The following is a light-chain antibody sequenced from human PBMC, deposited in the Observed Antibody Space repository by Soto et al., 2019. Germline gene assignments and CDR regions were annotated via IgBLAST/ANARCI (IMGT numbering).Light chain of an antibody. CDR1: SSDVGGYNY. V-gene: IGLV2-14*01. CDR2: DVS. J-gene: IGLJ2*01. CDR3: SSYTSSSTVV. Sequence: QSALTQPASVSGSPGQSITISCTGTSSDVGGYNYVSRYQQHPGKGPKLMIYDVSNRPSGVSNRFSGSKSGNTASLTISGLQAEDEADYYCSSYTSSSTVVFGGGTKLTVL.